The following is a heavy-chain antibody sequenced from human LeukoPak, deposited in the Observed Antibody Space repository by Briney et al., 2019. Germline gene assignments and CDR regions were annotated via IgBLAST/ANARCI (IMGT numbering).Heavy chain of an antibody. Sequence: SVKVSCKASGGTFSSYAISWVRQAPGQGLEWMGGIIPIFGTANYAQKFQGRVTITTDESTSTAYMELSSLRSEDTAVYYCAGWSGYPYYYYYYMDVWGKGTTVTVSS. CDR2: IIPIFGTA. V-gene: IGHV1-69*05. CDR3: AGWSGYPYYYYYYMDV. J-gene: IGHJ6*03. CDR1: GGTFSSYA. D-gene: IGHD3-3*01.